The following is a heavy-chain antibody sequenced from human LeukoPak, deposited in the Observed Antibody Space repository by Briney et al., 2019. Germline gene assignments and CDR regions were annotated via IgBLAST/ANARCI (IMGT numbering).Heavy chain of an antibody. CDR2: ISYDGSNK. J-gene: IGHJ5*02. D-gene: IGHD3-10*01. Sequence: PGRSLRLSCAASGFTFSSYGMHWVRQAPGKGLEWVAVISYDGSNKYYADSVKGRFTISRDNSKNTLYLQMNSLRAEDTAVYYCAKGPLWFGEFDPWGQGTLVTVSS. V-gene: IGHV3-30*18. CDR3: AKGPLWFGEFDP. CDR1: GFTFSSYG.